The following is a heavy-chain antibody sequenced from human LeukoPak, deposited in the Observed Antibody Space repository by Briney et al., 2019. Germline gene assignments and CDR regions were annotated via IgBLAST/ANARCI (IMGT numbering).Heavy chain of an antibody. CDR1: GYTFTSYG. D-gene: IGHD6-19*01. CDR2: ISAYNGNT. CDR3: ARVAAYSSGWYSDY. V-gene: IGHV1-18*01. Sequence: ASVKVSCKASGYTFTSYGISWVRQAPGQGLEWMGWISAYNGNTNYAQKLQGRVTMTTDTSTSTAYMELRSLRSDDAAVCYCARVAAYSSGWYSDYWGQGTLVTVSS. J-gene: IGHJ4*02.